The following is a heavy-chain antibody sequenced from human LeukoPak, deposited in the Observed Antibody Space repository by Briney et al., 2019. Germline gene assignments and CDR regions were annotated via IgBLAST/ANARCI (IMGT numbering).Heavy chain of an antibody. V-gene: IGHV3-7*01. D-gene: IGHD2-15*01. J-gene: IGHJ3*02. CDR3: ATERYCSGGSCSVDDAFDI. CDR1: GFTFSSYW. Sequence: GGSLRLSCAASGFTFSSYWMSWVRQAPGKGLEWVANIKQDGSEKYYVDSVKGRFPISRDNAKNSLYLQMNSLRAEDTAVYYCATERYCSGGSCSVDDAFDIWGQGTMVTVSS. CDR2: IKQDGSEK.